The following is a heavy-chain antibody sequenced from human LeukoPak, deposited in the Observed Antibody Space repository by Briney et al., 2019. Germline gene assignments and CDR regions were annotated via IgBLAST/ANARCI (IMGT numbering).Heavy chain of an antibody. CDR1: GFTFGDYV. V-gene: IGHV3-49*03. CDR2: IRNKAFGETT. Sequence: GGSLRLSCSASGFTFGDYVMSWFRQAPGKGLEWVGFIRNKAFGETTQYAAPVKGRFTISRDDSKNIAYLQMNSLRAEDTAVYYCANDFWKAPWDYWGQGTLVTVSS. J-gene: IGHJ4*02. D-gene: IGHD3-3*01. CDR3: ANDFWKAPWDY.